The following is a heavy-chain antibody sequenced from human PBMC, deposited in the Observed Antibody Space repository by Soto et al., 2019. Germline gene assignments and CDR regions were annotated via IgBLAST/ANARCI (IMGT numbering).Heavy chain of an antibody. CDR1: GGSISSSSYY. Sequence: SETLSLTCTVSGGSISSSSYYWGWIRQPPGKGLEWIGSIYYSGSTYYNPSLKSRVTISVDTSKNQFSLKLSSVTAADTAVYYCACIFSGGYGYGFYYYGMDVWGQGTTVTLSS. V-gene: IGHV4-39*01. CDR3: ACIFSGGYGYGFYYYGMDV. J-gene: IGHJ6*02. CDR2: IYYSGST. D-gene: IGHD5-18*01.